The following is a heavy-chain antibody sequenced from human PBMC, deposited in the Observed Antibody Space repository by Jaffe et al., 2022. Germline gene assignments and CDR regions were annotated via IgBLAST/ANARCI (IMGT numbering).Heavy chain of an antibody. CDR3: AKDRRRVATTLFDY. V-gene: IGHV3-43D*04. CDR1: GFTFDDYA. D-gene: IGHD5-12*01. Sequence: EVQLVESGGVVVQPGGSLRLSCAASGFTFDDYAMHWVRQAPGKGLEWVSLISWDGGSTYYADSVKGRFTISRDNSKNSLYLQMNSLRAEDTALYYCAKDRRRVATTLFDYWGQGTLVTVSS. CDR2: ISWDGGST. J-gene: IGHJ4*02.